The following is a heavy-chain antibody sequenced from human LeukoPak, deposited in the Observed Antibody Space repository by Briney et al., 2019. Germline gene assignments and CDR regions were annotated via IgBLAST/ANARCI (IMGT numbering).Heavy chain of an antibody. D-gene: IGHD3-10*01. CDR1: GGSISSSKYY. CDR3: ARGGYYGSGSSTHYYYYYYMDV. V-gene: IGHV4-61*01. J-gene: IGHJ6*03. CDR2: IYYSGST. Sequence: SETLSLTCTVSGGSISSSKYYWSWIRQPPGKGLEWIGYIYYSGSTNYNPSLKSRVTISVDTSKNQFSLKPSSVTAADTAVYYCARGGYYGSGSSTHYYYYYYMDVWGKGTTVTISS.